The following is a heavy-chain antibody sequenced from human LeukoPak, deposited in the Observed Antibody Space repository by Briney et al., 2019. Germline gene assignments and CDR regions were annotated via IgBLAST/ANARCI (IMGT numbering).Heavy chain of an antibody. V-gene: IGHV3-43*02. CDR1: GFTFAGYA. Sequence: AGGSLRVSCAASGFTFAGYASHWILQAPGGGLKWVSLTSGDGGTTYDADSVKGRFTISRDNSKNSLFLQMNSLRTEDTALYYCAKDMVWGWYFDLWGRGTMVTVSS. D-gene: IGHD7-27*01. J-gene: IGHJ2*01. CDR2: TSGDGGTT. CDR3: AKDMVWGWYFDL.